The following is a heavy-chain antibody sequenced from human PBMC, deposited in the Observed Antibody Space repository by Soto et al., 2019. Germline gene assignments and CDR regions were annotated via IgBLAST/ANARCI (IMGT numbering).Heavy chain of an antibody. Sequence: GGSLRLSCAASGFTFSSYWMHWVRQAPGKGLVWVSRITSDGSSTSYADSVKGRFTISRDNAKSTLYLQMNSLRAEDTAVYYCARDLNGVEDYWGQGTLVTVSS. V-gene: IGHV3-74*01. D-gene: IGHD3-10*01. CDR3: ARDLNGVEDY. CDR2: ITSDGSST. J-gene: IGHJ4*02. CDR1: GFTFSSYW.